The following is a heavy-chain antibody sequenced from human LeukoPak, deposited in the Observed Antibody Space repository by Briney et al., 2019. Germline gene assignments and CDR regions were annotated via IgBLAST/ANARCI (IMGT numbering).Heavy chain of an antibody. Sequence: GESLKISCKGSGYSFTTYWIGWVRQMPGEGLEWMGIIYPGDSDTTYSRSFQGQVTISADKSISTAYLQWSSLKASDTAIYYCGRVGGAEYSSSQPFDYWGQGTLVTFSS. CDR1: GYSFTTYW. CDR3: GRVGGAEYSSSQPFDY. V-gene: IGHV5-51*01. CDR2: IYPGDSDT. J-gene: IGHJ4*02. D-gene: IGHD6-13*01.